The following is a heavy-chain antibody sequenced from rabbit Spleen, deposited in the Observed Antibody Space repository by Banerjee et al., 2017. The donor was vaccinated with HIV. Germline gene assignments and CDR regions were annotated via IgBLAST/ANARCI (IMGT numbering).Heavy chain of an antibody. J-gene: IGHJ4*01. CDR1: GFSFSSSYW. CDR2: IYAGSTGST. V-gene: IGHV1S40*01. CDR3: GRGPYNNAWGPDYFTL. Sequence: QSLEESGGDLVKPGASLTLTCTASGFSFSSSYWICWVRQAPGKRPEWIACIYAGSTGSTYYASWAKGRFTISKTSSTTVTLQMTSLTAADTATYFCGRGPYNNAWGPDYFTLWDQGTLVTV. D-gene: IGHD3-1*01.